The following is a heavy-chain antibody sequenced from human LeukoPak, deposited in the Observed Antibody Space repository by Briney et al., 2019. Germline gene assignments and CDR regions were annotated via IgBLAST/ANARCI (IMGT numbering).Heavy chain of an antibody. CDR3: ARSLRYFDWLGGVLFDY. Sequence: ETLSLTCTVSGGSISRFSWSWIRQPPGKGLEWIGYIYSSGITNFNPSLKSRVTISVDTSKNQFSLKLSSVTAADTAVYYCARSLRYFDWLGGVLFDYWGQGTLVTVSS. CDR2: IYSSGIT. J-gene: IGHJ4*02. D-gene: IGHD3-9*01. CDR1: GGSISRFS. V-gene: IGHV4-59*01.